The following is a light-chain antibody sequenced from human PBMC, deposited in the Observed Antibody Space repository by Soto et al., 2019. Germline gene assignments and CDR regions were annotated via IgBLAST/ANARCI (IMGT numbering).Light chain of an antibody. V-gene: IGLV2-14*01. CDR2: EVS. CDR3: SSYTSSSTPYV. Sequence: QSALTQPASVSGSPGQSITISCTGTSSDVGGYNYGSWYQQHPGKAPKLLIYEVSNRPSGVSNRISGSKSGNTASLTISGLQAEDEADYYCSSYTSSSTPYVFGPGTKVTVL. CDR1: SSDVGGYNY. J-gene: IGLJ1*01.